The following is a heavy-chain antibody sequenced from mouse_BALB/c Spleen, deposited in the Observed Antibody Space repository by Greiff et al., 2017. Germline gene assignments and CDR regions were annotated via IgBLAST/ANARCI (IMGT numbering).Heavy chain of an antibody. CDR2: ICAGGST. V-gene: IGHV2-9*02. CDR1: GFSLTSYG. J-gene: IGHJ4*01. Sequence: VQLQQSGPGLVAPSQSLSITCTVSGFSLTSYGVHWVSQPPGKGLEWLGVICAGGSTNYNSALMSRLSISKDNSKSQVFLKMNSLQTDDTAMYYCARERGPAMDYWGQGTSVTVSS. CDR3: ARERGPAMDY.